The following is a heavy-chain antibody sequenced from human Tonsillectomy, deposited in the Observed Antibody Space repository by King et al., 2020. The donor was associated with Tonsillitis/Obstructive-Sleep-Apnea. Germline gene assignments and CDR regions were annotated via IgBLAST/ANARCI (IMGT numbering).Heavy chain of an antibody. Sequence: VQLVESGVGLVQPGGSLRLSCAASGFTFSSYAMSWVRQAPGKGLEWVSGISGSGGSTYYADFVKGRFTISRDNSKNTLYLQLHSLRAEDTAVYYCAKESGSGSYFNAPFDYWGQGTLVTVSS. J-gene: IGHJ4*02. V-gene: IGHV3-23*04. CDR2: ISGSGGST. CDR1: GFTFSSYA. D-gene: IGHD3-10*01. CDR3: AKESGSGSYFNAPFDY.